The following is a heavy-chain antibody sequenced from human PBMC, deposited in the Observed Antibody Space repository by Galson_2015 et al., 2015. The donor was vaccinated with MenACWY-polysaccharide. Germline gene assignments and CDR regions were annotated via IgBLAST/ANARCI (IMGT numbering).Heavy chain of an antibody. CDR3: TKAGAKYCSGSSCYFNWFDP. CDR2: T. D-gene: IGHD2-15*01. Sequence: TGYADSVRGGVGISRDNAKNTLYLEMNSLRAEDTAVYYCTKAGAKYCSGSSCYFNWFDPWGQGTLVTVSS. J-gene: IGHJ5*02. V-gene: IGHV3-74*01.